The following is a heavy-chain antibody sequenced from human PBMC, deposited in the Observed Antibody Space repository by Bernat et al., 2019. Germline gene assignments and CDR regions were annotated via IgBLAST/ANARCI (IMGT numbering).Heavy chain of an antibody. D-gene: IGHD3-3*01. Sequence: EVQLVESGGGLVQPGRSLRLSCAASGFTFDDYAMHWVRQAPGKGLEWVSGISWNSGSIGYADSVKGRFTISRDNAKNSLYLQMNSLRAEDTALYYCAKEGFWRGYRPRGMDVWGQGTTVTVSS. J-gene: IGHJ6*02. CDR2: ISWNSGSI. CDR1: GFTFDDYA. CDR3: AKEGFWRGYRPRGMDV. V-gene: IGHV3-9*01.